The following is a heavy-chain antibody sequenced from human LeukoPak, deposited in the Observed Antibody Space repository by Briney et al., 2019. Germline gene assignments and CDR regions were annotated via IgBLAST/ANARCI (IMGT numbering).Heavy chain of an antibody. CDR2: IYYSGST. D-gene: IGHD1-26*01. CDR3: ARDLFLVGATGSGDY. J-gene: IGHJ4*02. V-gene: IGHV4-39*02. Sequence: PSETLSLTCTVSGGSISSSSYYWGWIRQPPGKGLEWIGSIYYSGSTYYNPSLKSRVTISVDTSKNQFSLKLSSVTAADTAVYYCARDLFLVGATGSGDYWGQGTLVTVSS. CDR1: GGSISSSSYY.